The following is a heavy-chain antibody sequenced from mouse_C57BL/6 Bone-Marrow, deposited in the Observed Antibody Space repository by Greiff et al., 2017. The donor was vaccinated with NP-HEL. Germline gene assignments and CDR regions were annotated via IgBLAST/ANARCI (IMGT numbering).Heavy chain of an antibody. CDR3: ARGGVYSN. J-gene: IGHJ2*01. CDR1: GYAFTNYL. CDR2: INPGSGGT. Sequence: VKLMESGAELVRPGTSVKVSCKASGYAFTNYLIEWVKQRPGQGLEWIGVINPGSGGTNYNEKFKGKATLTADKSSSTAYMQLSSLTSEDSAVYFCARGGVYSNWGQGTTLTVSS. V-gene: IGHV1-54*01. D-gene: IGHD2-5*01.